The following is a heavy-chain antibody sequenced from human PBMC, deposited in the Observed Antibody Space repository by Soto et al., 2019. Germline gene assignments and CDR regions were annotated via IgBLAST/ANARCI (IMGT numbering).Heavy chain of an antibody. CDR3: ARDPATDYYDTSGYYQPLN. V-gene: IGHV1-18*01. J-gene: IGHJ4*02. Sequence: GASVKVSCKASGYTFFTYGISWVRQAPGHGLEWMGWISTYNGNTKYAQKFQGRVTMTADTSTSTAYMELTSLRSDDTAVYYCARDPATDYYDTSGYYQPLNWGQGTLVTVSS. CDR2: ISTYNGNT. CDR1: GYTFFTYG. D-gene: IGHD3-22*01.